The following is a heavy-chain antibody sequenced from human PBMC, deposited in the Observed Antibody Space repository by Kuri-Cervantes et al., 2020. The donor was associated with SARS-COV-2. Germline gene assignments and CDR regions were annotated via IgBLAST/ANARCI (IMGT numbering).Heavy chain of an antibody. CDR2: ISYDGSNK. D-gene: IGHD5-18*01. CDR1: GFTFSSYA. Sequence: GESLKISCAAPGFTFSSYAMHWVRQAPGKGLEWVAVISYDGSNKYYADSVKGRFTISRDNSKNTLYLQMNSLRAEDTAVYYCARDPDTTDSYGFDYWGQGTLVTVSS. CDR3: ARDPDTTDSYGFDY. J-gene: IGHJ4*02. V-gene: IGHV3-30*04.